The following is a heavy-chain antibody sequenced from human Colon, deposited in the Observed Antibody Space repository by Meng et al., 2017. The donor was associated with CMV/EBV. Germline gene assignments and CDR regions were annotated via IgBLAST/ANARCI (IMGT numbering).Heavy chain of an antibody. CDR2: IKYDGRST. CDR1: ELTFSDYW. D-gene: IGHD2-2*01. V-gene: IGHV3-74*03. J-gene: IGHJ4*02. Sequence: WSASELTFSDYWMHWVRQAPGKGLVWVSRIKYDGRSTTYADSVKGRFTISRDNAQNTVYLQMNSLRAEDTAVYYCAKYCSSGACLDYWGQGTLVTVSS. CDR3: AKYCSSGACLDY.